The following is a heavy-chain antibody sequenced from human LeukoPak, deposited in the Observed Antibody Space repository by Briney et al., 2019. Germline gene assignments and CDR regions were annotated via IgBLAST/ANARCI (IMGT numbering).Heavy chain of an antibody. CDR3: ARLGTGTTGDYFDY. J-gene: IGHJ4*02. CDR1: GFTFSSYA. CDR2: ISGSGGST. D-gene: IGHD1-1*01. Sequence: GGSLRLSCAASGFTFSSYAMSWVRQAPGKGLEWVSAISGSGGSTYYADSVKGRFTISRDNAKNSLYLQMDSLRAEDTAVYYCARLGTGTTGDYFDYWGQGTLVTVSS. V-gene: IGHV3-23*01.